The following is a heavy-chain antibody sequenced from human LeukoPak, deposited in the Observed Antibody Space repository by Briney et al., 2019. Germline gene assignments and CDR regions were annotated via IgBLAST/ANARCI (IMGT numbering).Heavy chain of an antibody. V-gene: IGHV1-18*01. CDR2: ISAYNGNT. CDR1: GYTFTSYG. J-gene: IGHJ5*02. Sequence: ASVKVSCKASGYTFTSYGINWVRQAPGQGLEWMGWISAYNGNTNYAHKLQGRVTMTTDTSTSTAYMELRSLRSDDTAMYYCARRIRTNWFDPWGQGTLVTVSS. CDR3: ARRIRTNWFDP.